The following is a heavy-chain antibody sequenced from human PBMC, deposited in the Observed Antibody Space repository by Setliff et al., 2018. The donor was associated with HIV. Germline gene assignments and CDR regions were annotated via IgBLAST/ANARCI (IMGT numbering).Heavy chain of an antibody. CDR1: GGSIRSEGYY. CDR2: IYHTGST. CDR3: AREFLESNSWVFDN. J-gene: IGHJ4*02. V-gene: IGHV4-39*07. Sequence: SETLSLTCTVSGGSIRSEGYYWSWIRQPPGKGLEWIGKIYHTGSTYYNPSLKSRVTISVDTSKNQFSLKLSSVTAADTAVYYCAREFLESNSWVFDNWGQGTLVTVSS. D-gene: IGHD3-3*01.